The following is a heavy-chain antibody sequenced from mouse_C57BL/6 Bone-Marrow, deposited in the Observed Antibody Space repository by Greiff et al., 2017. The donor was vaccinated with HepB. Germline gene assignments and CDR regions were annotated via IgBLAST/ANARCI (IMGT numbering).Heavy chain of an antibody. Sequence: EVQVVESEGGLVQPGRSMKLSCTASGFTFSDYYMAWVRQVPEKGLEWVANINYDGSSTYYLDSLKSRFIISRDNAKNILYLQMSSLKSEDTATYYCAREDTTVVLDYWGQGTTLTVSS. CDR1: GFTFSDYY. J-gene: IGHJ2*01. CDR2: INYDGSST. V-gene: IGHV5-16*01. CDR3: AREDTTVVLDY. D-gene: IGHD1-1*01.